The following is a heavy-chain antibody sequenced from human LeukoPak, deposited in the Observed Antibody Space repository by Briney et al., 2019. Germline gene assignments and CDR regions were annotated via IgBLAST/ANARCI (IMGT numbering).Heavy chain of an antibody. Sequence: ASVKVSCKASGYTFTSYAMHWVRQAPGQRLEWMGWINAGNGNTKYSQKFQGRVTITRDTSASTAYMELSSLRSEDTAVYYCARDRAIAARPLYFDYWGQGTLVTVSS. CDR1: GYTFTSYA. CDR3: ARDRAIAARPLYFDY. CDR2: INAGNGNT. V-gene: IGHV1-3*01. D-gene: IGHD6-6*01. J-gene: IGHJ4*02.